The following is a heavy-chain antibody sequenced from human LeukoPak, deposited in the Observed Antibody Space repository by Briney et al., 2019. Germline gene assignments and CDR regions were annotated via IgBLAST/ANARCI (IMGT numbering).Heavy chain of an antibody. D-gene: IGHD5-18*01. CDR1: GFTFSSYA. J-gene: IGHJ4*02. V-gene: IGHV3-30-3*01. CDR3: ARGRYSYGYDYFDY. CDR2: ISYDGSNK. Sequence: GRSLRLSCAASGFTFSSYAMHWVRQAPGKGLEWVAVISYDGSNKYYADSVKGRFTISRDNSKNTLYLQMNSLRAEDTAVYYCARGRYSYGYDYFDYWGQGTLVTVSS.